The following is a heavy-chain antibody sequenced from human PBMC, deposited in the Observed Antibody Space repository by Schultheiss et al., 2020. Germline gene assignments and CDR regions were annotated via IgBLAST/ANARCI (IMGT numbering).Heavy chain of an antibody. V-gene: IGHV4-31*11. CDR2: IYYSGST. CDR1: GGSISSSNW. J-gene: IGHJ4*02. Sequence: SQTLSLTCAVSGGSISSSNWWSWVRQHPGKGLEWIGYIYYSGSTYYNPSLKSRVTISVDTSKNQFSLKLSSVTAADTAVYYCAREGGCTNGVCYTDYWGQGTLGTVSS. D-gene: IGHD2-8*01. CDR3: AREGGCTNGVCYTDY.